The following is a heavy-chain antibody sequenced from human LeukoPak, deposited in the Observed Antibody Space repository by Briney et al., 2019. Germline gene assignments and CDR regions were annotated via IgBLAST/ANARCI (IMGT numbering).Heavy chain of an antibody. J-gene: IGHJ6*02. CDR2: IYYSGST. CDR3: ARYCSGGSCYPYYYYGVDV. CDR1: GGSISSGDYY. D-gene: IGHD2-15*01. Sequence: PSETLSLTCSVSGGSISSGDYYWSWIRQPPGKGLVWIGYIYYSGSTNYNPSLKSRVTLSVDTSKNQFSLKLSSVTAADTAVYYCARYCSGGSCYPYYYYGVDVWGQGTTVTVSS. V-gene: IGHV4-30-4*01.